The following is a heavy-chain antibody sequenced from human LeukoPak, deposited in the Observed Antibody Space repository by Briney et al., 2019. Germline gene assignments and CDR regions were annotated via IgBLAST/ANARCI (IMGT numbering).Heavy chain of an antibody. CDR3: ARSYYGDYYMDV. D-gene: IGHD4-17*01. CDR1: GGTFSSYA. CDR2: IIPIFGTA. Sequence: GASVKVSCKASGGTFSSYAISWVRQAPGQGLEWMGRIIPIFGTASYAQKFQGRVTITTDESTSTAYMELSSLRSEDTAVYYCARSYYGDYYMDVWGKGTTVTVSS. V-gene: IGHV1-69*05. J-gene: IGHJ6*03.